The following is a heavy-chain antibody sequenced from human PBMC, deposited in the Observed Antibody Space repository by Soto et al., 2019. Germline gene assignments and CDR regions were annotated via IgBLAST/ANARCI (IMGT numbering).Heavy chain of an antibody. V-gene: IGHV3-48*02. J-gene: IGHJ3*02. Sequence: GGSLRLSCPVSGIPFNMSGLHWVRQAPGKALEWGSYCRRSTSVIYYADSVNGRFTVARDNAKHALYLQMNSLRDEDTAVYYYARVAAGATSYYSGSGYDDPSDIWGEGT. CDR3: ARVAAGATSYYSGSGYDDPSDI. CDR2: CRRSTSVI. D-gene: IGHD3-22*01. CDR1: GIPFNMSG.